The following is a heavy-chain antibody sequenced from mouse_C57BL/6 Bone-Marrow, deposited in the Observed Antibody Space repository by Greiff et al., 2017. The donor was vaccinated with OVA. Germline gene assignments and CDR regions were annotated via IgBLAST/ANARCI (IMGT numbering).Heavy chain of an antibody. CDR1: GYTFTSYG. D-gene: IGHD1-1*02. CDR2: IYPRSGNT. CDR3: ARDGGCGAGPDFDY. Sequence: SGAELARPGASVKLSCKASGYTFTSYGISWVKQRTGQGLEWIGEIYPRSGNTYYNEKFKGKATLTADKSSSTAYMELRSLTSEDSAVYFCARDGGCGAGPDFDYWGQGTTLTVSS. J-gene: IGHJ2*01. V-gene: IGHV1-81*01.